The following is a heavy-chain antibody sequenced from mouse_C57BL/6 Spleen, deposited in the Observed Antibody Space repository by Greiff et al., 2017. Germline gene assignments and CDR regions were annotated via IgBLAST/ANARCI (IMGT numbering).Heavy chain of an antibody. J-gene: IGHJ3*01. CDR2: IHPSDSDT. D-gene: IGHD2-2*01. V-gene: IGHV1-74*01. Sequence: VQLQQPGAELVKPGASVKVSCKASGYTFPSYWMHWVKQRPGQGLEWIGRIHPSDSDTNYNQKFKGKATLTVDKSSSPAYMQLSSLTSEDSAVYYCAVYGYDGAWFAYWGQGTLVTVSA. CDR3: AVYGYDGAWFAY. CDR1: GYTFPSYW.